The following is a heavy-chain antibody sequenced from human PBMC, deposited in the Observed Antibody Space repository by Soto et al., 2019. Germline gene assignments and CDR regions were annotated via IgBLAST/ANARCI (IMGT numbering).Heavy chain of an antibody. V-gene: IGHV4-31*03. CDR3: ARATSFSGHHGY. J-gene: IGHJ4*02. D-gene: IGHD2-8*02. Sequence: QLQLQESGPGLVKPSQTLSLACTVSGGSFSRGGYYWSWIRQLPGKGLEWIGYIYYSGSTYYNPSLKSRFTLSLDTSKNQFSLKLSSVTAADTAVYYCARATSFSGHHGYWGQGTLVTVSS. CDR1: GGSFSRGGYY. CDR2: IYYSGST.